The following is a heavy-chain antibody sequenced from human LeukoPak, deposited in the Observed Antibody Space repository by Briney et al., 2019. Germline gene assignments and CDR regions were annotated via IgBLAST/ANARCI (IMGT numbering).Heavy chain of an antibody. J-gene: IGHJ4*02. CDR1: GGSISSYY. V-gene: IGHV4-59*08. CDR2: IYYSGST. CDR3: ARRRDYFDS. Sequence: PSETLSLTCTVSGGSISSYYWSWIRQPPGKGLEWIGYIYYSGSTNYNPSLNSRVTISVDTSKSQLSLKLSSVTAADTAVYYCARRRDYFDSWGQGTLVTVSS.